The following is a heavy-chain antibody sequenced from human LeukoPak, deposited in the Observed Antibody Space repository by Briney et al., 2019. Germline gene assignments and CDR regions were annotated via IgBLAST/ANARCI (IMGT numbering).Heavy chain of an antibody. V-gene: IGHV1-69*01. CDR3: ARDQIAVAGTTDWFDP. CDR1: GGTFISYA. D-gene: IGHD6-19*01. Sequence: SVKVSCKASGGTFISYAISWVRQAPGQGLEWMGGIIPIFGTANYAQKFQGRVTITADESTSTAYMELSSLRSEDTAVYYCARDQIAVAGTTDWFDPWGQGTLVTVSS. J-gene: IGHJ5*02. CDR2: IIPIFGTA.